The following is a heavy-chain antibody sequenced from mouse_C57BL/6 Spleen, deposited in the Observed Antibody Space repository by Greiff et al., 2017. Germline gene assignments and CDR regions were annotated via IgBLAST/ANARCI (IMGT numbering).Heavy chain of an antibody. CDR3: ERDGNDVGFAY. CDR2: IYPRDGST. Sequence: QVQLQQSDAELVKPGASVKISCKVSGYTFTDHTIHWMKQRPEQGLEWIGYIYPRDGSTKYNEKFKGKDTLTADKSSSTVYMQLNSLTSEDSSVYFCERDGNDVGFAYWGQGTLVTVSA. V-gene: IGHV1-78*01. J-gene: IGHJ3*01. D-gene: IGHD2-2*01. CDR1: GYTFTDHT.